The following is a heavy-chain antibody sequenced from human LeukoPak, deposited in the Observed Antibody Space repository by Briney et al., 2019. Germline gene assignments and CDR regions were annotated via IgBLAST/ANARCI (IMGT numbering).Heavy chain of an antibody. D-gene: IGHD2-8*02. V-gene: IGHV3-21*01. CDR3: ARVAVSGPTGWFDS. CDR2: ISSTSAYI. CDR1: GFALKSYS. Sequence: GGSLRLSCGASGFALKSYSLSWVRQAPGKGLEWVSSISSTSAYIYYADSVKGRFTISRDNVDNVVYLQMNSLGAEDTAVYYCARVAVSGPTGWFDSWGQGTLVIVSS. J-gene: IGHJ5*01.